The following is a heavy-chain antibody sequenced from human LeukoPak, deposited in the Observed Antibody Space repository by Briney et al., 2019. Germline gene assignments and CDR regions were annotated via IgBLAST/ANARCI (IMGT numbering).Heavy chain of an antibody. Sequence: SETLSLTCTVSGGSISSYYWSWIRQPPGKGLEWIGEINHSGSTNYNPSLESRVTISVDTSKNQFSLKLSSVTAADTAMYYCASVSNSSGYYYSDYWGQGTLVTVSS. CDR2: INHSGST. V-gene: IGHV4-34*01. D-gene: IGHD3-22*01. CDR1: GGSISSYY. J-gene: IGHJ4*02. CDR3: ASVSNSSGYYYSDY.